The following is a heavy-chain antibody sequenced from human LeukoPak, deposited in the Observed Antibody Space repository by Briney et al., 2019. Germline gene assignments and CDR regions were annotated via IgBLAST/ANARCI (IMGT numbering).Heavy chain of an antibody. CDR1: GGSFSGYY. CDR3: ARGFTYFDDAFDI. Sequence: SETLSLTCAVYGGSFSGYYWSWIRQPPGKGLEWIGEINHSGSTNYNPSLKSRVTISLDTSKNQFSLKLSSVTAADTAVYYCARGFTYFDDAFDIWGQGTMVTVSS. CDR2: INHSGST. V-gene: IGHV4-34*01. J-gene: IGHJ3*02. D-gene: IGHD3-3*01.